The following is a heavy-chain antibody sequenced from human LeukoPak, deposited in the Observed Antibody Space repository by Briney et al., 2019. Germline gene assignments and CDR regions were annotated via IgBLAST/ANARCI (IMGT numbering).Heavy chain of an antibody. J-gene: IGHJ4*02. D-gene: IGHD3-10*01. V-gene: IGHV3-21*01. Sequence: PGGSLRLSCAPSGFTFSIYSMNGVRQAPGEGLECVSSISSSSSYIYYAESVKGGFTISRDNAKNSLYLQMNSLSAEDTAVYYCARAEARGAMLPGYWGQGTLVTVSS. CDR2: ISSSSSYI. CDR1: GFTFSIYS. CDR3: ARAEARGAMLPGY.